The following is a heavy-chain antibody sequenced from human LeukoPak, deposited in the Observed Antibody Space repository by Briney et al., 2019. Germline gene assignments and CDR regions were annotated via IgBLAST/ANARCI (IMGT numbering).Heavy chain of an antibody. J-gene: IGHJ4*02. CDR2: IYYSGST. CDR3: ARGYYYDSSGYYTD. Sequence: SETLSLTCTVSGGSISSSSYYWGWIRQPPGKGLEWIGSIYYSGSTYYNPSLKSRVTISVDTSKNQFSLKLSSVTAADTAVYYCARGYYYDSSGYYTDWGQGTLVTVSP. CDR1: GGSISSSSYY. D-gene: IGHD3-22*01. V-gene: IGHV4-39*01.